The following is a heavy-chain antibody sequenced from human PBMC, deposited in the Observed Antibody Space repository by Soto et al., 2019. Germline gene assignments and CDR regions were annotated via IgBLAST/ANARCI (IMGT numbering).Heavy chain of an antibody. V-gene: IGHV3-33*01. CDR3: ARDLGGSTSCCPDY. J-gene: IGHJ4*02. CDR1: GFTFSSYG. D-gene: IGHD2-2*01. CDR2: IWYDGSNK. Sequence: GGSLRLSCAASGFTFSSYGMHWVRQAPGKGLEWVAVIWYDGSNKYYADSVKGRFTISRDNSKNTLYLQMNSLRAEDTAVYYCARDLGGSTSCCPDYWGQGTLVTVSS.